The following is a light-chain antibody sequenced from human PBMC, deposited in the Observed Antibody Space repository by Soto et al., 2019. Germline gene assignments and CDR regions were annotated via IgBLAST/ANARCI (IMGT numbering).Light chain of an antibody. CDR3: QQGHNWPLT. J-gene: IGKJ2*01. CDR2: SAS. CDR1: QSISTE. V-gene: IGKV3-15*01. Sequence: EIAMTQSPATLSVSPGERATLSCRASQSISTELAWYQQIPGQPPRLPIYSASTRATVVPARFTGSGSGSEFTLTIIGLQSEDFAIYSCQQGHNWPLTFGQGTRLEI.